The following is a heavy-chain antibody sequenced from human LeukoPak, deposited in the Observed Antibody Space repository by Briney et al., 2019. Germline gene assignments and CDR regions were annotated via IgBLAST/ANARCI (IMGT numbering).Heavy chain of an antibody. D-gene: IGHD3-10*01. CDR3: ARGSMWGGVLLWFGELEDYTPDFDY. CDR1: GYTFTNYD. J-gene: IGHJ4*02. CDR2: MNPNSGNT. V-gene: IGHV1-8*01. Sequence: GASVTVSYKASGYTFTNYDINWVRQATGQGVEWMGWMNPNSGNTGYAQKFQGRGTITRKTSIRTAYMELSSVRREETDVYYCARGSMWGGVLLWFGELEDYTPDFDYWGQGTLVTVSS.